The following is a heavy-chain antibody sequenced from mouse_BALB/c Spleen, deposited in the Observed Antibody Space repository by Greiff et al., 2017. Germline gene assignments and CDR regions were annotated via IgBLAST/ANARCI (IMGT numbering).Heavy chain of an antibody. CDR1: GFAFSSYD. J-gene: IGHJ2*01. V-gene: IGHV5-12-1*01. CDR3: ARQRGADY. D-gene: IGHD6-1*01. Sequence: EVKVVESGGGLVKPGGSLKLSCAASGFAFSSYDMSWVRQTPEKRLEWVAYISSGGGSTYYPDTVKGRFTISRDNAKNTLYLQMSSLKSEDTAMYYCARQRGADYWGQGTTLTVSS. CDR2: ISSGGGST.